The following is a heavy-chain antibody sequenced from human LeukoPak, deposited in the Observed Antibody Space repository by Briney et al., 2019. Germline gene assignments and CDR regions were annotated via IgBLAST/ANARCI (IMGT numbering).Heavy chain of an antibody. J-gene: IGHJ6*03. CDR2: TYYRSKWYN. V-gene: IGHV6-1*01. CDR3: ARAVKLGMVYYYYYYMGV. D-gene: IGHD7-27*01. Sequence: SQTLSLTCAISGDSVSSNSAAWNWIRQSPSRGLEWLGRTYYRSKWYNDYAVSVKSRITINPDTSKNQFSLQLNSVTPEDTAVYYCARAVKLGMVYYYYYYMGVWGKGTTVTVPS. CDR1: GDSVSSNSAA.